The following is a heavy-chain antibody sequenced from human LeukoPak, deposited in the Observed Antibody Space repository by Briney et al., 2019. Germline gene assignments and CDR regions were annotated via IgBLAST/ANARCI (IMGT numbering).Heavy chain of an antibody. CDR2: VYHSGAT. D-gene: IGHD2-21*02. CDR3: ASSHCGGDCFSSVAFDF. J-gene: IGHJ3*01. V-gene: IGHV4-30-2*01. CDR1: NGAVGSGGYS. Sequence: SETLSLTCSVSNGAVGSGGYSWSWIRQPPGKGLEGIGYVYHSGATYYSPSLKSRISIPMDRSKNQFSLRLKSVTAAYTAVYFCASSHCGGDCFSSVAFDFWGPGTMVTVSS.